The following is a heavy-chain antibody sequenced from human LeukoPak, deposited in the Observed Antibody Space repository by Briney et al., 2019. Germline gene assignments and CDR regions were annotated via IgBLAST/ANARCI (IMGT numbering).Heavy chain of an antibody. CDR1: GFTFSNYW. CDR2: INADGSST. CDR3: VRGGLARGAEHDY. V-gene: IGHV3-74*01. Sequence: GGSLILSCAASGFTFSNYWMHWVRQAPGKGLVWVSRINADGSSTTYADSVKGRFTISRDNAKNTLYLQMNSLRAEDTAVYYCVRGGLARGAEHDYWGQGTLVTVSS. J-gene: IGHJ4*02. D-gene: IGHD3-10*01.